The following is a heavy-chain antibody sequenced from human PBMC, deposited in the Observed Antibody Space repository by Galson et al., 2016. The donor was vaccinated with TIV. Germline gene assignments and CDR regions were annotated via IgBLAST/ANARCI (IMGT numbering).Heavy chain of an antibody. Sequence: SLRLSCAASGFTFSIYGMHWVRQAPGKGLEWVAVISYDGTNKHYADSVKGRFTISRDNNSKNTLYLQMNSLRLEDTAVYYCAKVGARGYCDYPYYLANWGRGTLVIVSS. CDR3: AKVGARGYCDYPYYLAN. J-gene: IGHJ4*02. V-gene: IGHV3-30*18. CDR2: ISYDGTNK. CDR1: GFTFSIYG. D-gene: IGHD4-17*01.